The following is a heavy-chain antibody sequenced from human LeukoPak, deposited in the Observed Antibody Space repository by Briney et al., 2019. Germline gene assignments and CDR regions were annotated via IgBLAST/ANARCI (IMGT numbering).Heavy chain of an antibody. D-gene: IGHD2-15*01. CDR2: IRSKAYGGTT. V-gene: IGHV3-49*04. Sequence: GGSLRLSCTASGFTFGDYAMSWVRQAPGKGLEWVGFIRSKAYGGTTEYAASVKGRFTISRDDSKSIAYLQMNSLKTEDTAVYYCTRDAGIYCSGGSCHSYAEYFQHWGQGTLVTVSS. CDR1: GFTFGDYA. CDR3: TRDAGIYCSGGSCHSYAEYFQH. J-gene: IGHJ1*01.